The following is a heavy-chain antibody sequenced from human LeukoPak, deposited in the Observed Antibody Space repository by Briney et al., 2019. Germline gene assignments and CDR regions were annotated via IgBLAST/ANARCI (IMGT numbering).Heavy chain of an antibody. J-gene: IGHJ6*04. CDR2: ISYDGSNK. CDR3: AKRNYYGSGSYSYYGMDV. Sequence: GGSLRLSCAASGFTFSSYGMHWVRQAPGKGLEWVAVISYDGSNKYSADSVKGRFTISRDNSKNTLYLQMNSLRAEDTAVYYCAKRNYYGSGSYSYYGMDVWGKGTTVTVSS. D-gene: IGHD3-10*01. CDR1: GFTFSSYG. V-gene: IGHV3-30*18.